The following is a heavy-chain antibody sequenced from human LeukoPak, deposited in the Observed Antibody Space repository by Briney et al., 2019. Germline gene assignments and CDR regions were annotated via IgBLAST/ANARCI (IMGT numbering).Heavy chain of an antibody. CDR3: ARGPPRGKYYYMDV. CDR1: GFTFSSFD. CDR2: ICTASDT. V-gene: IGHV3-13*01. Sequence: GSLRLSCAASGFTFSSFDMHWVRQPTGQGLEWVSTICTASDTYYPGSVEGRFTLSRDNAKNSLYLQMNSLTAGDTAVYYCARGPPRGKYYYMDVWGKGTTVTVSS. D-gene: IGHD1-1*01. J-gene: IGHJ6*03.